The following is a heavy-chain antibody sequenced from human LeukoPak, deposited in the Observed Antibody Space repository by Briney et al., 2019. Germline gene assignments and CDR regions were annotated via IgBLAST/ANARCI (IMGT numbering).Heavy chain of an antibody. CDR3: ARELGTSYGYSDY. V-gene: IGHV1-69*13. Sequence: AASVKVSCKASGGTFSSYAISWVRQAPGQGLEWMGGIIPIFGTANYAQKFQGRVTITADESTSTAYMELSRLRSEDTAVYYCARELGTSYGYSDYWGQGTLVTVSS. D-gene: IGHD5-18*01. CDR2: IIPIFGTA. J-gene: IGHJ4*02. CDR1: GGTFSSYA.